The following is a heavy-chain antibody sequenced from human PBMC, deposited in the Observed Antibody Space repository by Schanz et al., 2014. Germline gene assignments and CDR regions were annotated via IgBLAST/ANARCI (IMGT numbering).Heavy chain of an antibody. CDR1: GFSFSDYW. J-gene: IGHJ4*02. CDR3: ARDKGGLIPFDY. CDR2: MNQDGSVK. V-gene: IGHV3-7*01. D-gene: IGHD2-15*01. Sequence: EVQLVESGGGLVQPGGSLRLSCAASGFSFSDYWMDWVRQAPGKGLEWVANMNQDGSVKNYVDSVKGRFTISRDNAKNSLYLQMNSLRAEDTAVYYCARDKGGLIPFDYWGQGTLVAVSS.